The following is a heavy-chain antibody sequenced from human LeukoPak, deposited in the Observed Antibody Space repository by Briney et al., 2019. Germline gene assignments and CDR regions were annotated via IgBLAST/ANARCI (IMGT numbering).Heavy chain of an antibody. CDR2: IRNKPHRYTT. CDR1: GFTFSDVY. Sequence: GGSLTPACAASGFTFSDVYMDWVRHPPGGGLQWVGRIRNKPHRYTTDYAASVTCRFTISRDGSKNWLCLEMTQMKTEATAVDYCTRVRHGDYFDTSGLGTQVTVSP. CDR3: TRVRHGDYFDT. V-gene: IGHV3-72*01. D-gene: IGHD4-17*01. J-gene: IGHJ4*02.